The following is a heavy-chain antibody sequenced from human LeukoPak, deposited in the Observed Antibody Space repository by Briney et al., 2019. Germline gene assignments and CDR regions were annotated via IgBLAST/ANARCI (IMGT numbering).Heavy chain of an antibody. D-gene: IGHD1-26*01. V-gene: IGHV3-23*01. CDR3: ANVAGIHDY. CDR2: ISGRSSIT. CDR1: GFTFSSYA. Sequence: GGSLRLSCAASGFTFSSYAMSWVRQAPGKGLEWVSTISGRSSITHYADSVKGRFTISRDNSKNTLYLQMNSLRAEDTAVYYCANVAGIHDYWGQGTLVTVSS. J-gene: IGHJ4*02.